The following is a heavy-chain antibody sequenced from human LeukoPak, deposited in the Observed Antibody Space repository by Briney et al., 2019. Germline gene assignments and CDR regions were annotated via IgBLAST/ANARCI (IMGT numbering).Heavy chain of an antibody. Sequence: SETLSLTCTVSGGSISSYYWSWIRQPPGKGLEWIGYIYYSGSTNYNPSLKSRVTISVDTSKNQFSLKLSSVTAADTAVYYCARVKRDSEVGWLRLEGDYYYYYYMDVWGKGTTVTISS. J-gene: IGHJ6*03. CDR1: GGSISSYY. D-gene: IGHD5-12*01. V-gene: IGHV4-59*01. CDR3: ARVKRDSEVGWLRLEGDYYYYYYMDV. CDR2: IYYSGST.